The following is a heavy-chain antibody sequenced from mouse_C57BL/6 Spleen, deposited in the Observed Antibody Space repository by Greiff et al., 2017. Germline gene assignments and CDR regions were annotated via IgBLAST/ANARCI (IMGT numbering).Heavy chain of an antibody. Sequence: VQLQQPGAELVKPGASVKLSCKASGYTFTSYWMHWVKQRPGQGLEWIGMIHPNSGSTNYNEKFKSKATLTVDKSSSTAYMQLSSLTSEDSAVYYCAREWDYGPRFAYWGQGTLVTVSA. CDR3: AREWDYGPRFAY. CDR1: GYTFTSYW. D-gene: IGHD1-1*01. V-gene: IGHV1-64*01. J-gene: IGHJ3*01. CDR2: IHPNSGST.